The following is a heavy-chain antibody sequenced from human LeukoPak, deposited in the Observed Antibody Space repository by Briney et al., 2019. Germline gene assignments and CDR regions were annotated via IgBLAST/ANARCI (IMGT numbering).Heavy chain of an antibody. Sequence: GGSLRLSCAASGFTFSSYAMSWVRQAPGKGLEWVSAISGSGGSTYYADSVKGRFTISRDNSKNTLYLQMNSLRAEDTAVYYCAKGRSSDKGYYYYYMDVWGKGTTVTVSS. V-gene: IGHV3-23*01. J-gene: IGHJ6*03. D-gene: IGHD2-21*02. CDR1: GFTFSSYA. CDR2: ISGSGGST. CDR3: AKGRSSDKGYYYYYMDV.